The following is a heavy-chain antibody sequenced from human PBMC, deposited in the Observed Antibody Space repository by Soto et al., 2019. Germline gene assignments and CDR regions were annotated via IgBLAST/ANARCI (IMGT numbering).Heavy chain of an antibody. CDR3: AKDIRFLEWLPYYFDY. D-gene: IGHD3-3*01. Sequence: EVQLLESGGGLVQPGGSLRLPCAASGFTFSSYAMSWVRQAPGKGLEWVSAISGSGGSTYYADSVKGRFTISRDNSKNTLYLQMNSLRAEDTAVYYCAKDIRFLEWLPYYFDYWGQGTLVTVSS. J-gene: IGHJ4*02. CDR2: ISGSGGST. CDR1: GFTFSSYA. V-gene: IGHV3-23*01.